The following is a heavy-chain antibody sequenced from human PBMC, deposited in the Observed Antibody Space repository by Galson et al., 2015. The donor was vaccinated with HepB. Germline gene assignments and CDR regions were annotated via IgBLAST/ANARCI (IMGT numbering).Heavy chain of an antibody. CDR3: ARPVYTGNYDSSGYPSDAFDI. D-gene: IGHD3-22*01. Sequence: SVKVSCKASGYTFSRYALNWVRQAPGQGLEWMGWISACNGNTNYAQKLQGRVTMTTDTSTSTAYMELRSLRSDDTAVYYCARPVYTGNYDSSGYPSDAFDIWGQGTMVTVSS. J-gene: IGHJ3*02. V-gene: IGHV1-18*01. CDR1: GYTFSRYA. CDR2: ISACNGNT.